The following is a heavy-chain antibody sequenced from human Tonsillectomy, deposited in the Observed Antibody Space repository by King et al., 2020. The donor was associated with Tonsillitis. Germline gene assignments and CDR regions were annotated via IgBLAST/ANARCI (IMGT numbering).Heavy chain of an antibody. Sequence: VQLVESGGGVVQPGTSLSLSCTASGFRFSRYGMHWVRQAPGKGLEWVAVTSDAAMSQDYAESVKGRFSISRDNAKKTLYLHMNALRVEDTAVYYCVRAGTDIDIDWGQGTLLIVSS. J-gene: IGHJ4*02. V-gene: IGHV3-33*05. CDR2: TSDAAMSQ. D-gene: IGHD5-12*01. CDR1: GFRFSRYG. CDR3: VRAGTDIDID.